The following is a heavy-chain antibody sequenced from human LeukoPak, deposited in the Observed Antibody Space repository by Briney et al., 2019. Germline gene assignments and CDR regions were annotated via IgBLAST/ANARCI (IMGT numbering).Heavy chain of an antibody. CDR1: GFTFSSYA. D-gene: IGHD3-10*01. Sequence: GRSLRLSCAASGFTFSSYAMHWVRQAPGKGLEWVAVISYDGSSKYYADSVKGRFTISRDNSKNTLYLQMNSLRAEDTAVYYCARARITMVRGVHYYYYGMDVWGQGTTVTVSS. V-gene: IGHV3-30-3*01. J-gene: IGHJ6*02. CDR3: ARARITMVRGVHYYYYGMDV. CDR2: ISYDGSSK.